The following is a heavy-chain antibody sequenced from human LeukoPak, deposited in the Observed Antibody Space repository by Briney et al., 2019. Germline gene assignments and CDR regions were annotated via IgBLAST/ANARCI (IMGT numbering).Heavy chain of an antibody. CDR2: IYHSGST. V-gene: IGHV4-38-2*02. CDR3: ARATAGAVFGVVIIRYNYYSYYMDV. CDR1: DYSISNGYY. J-gene: IGHJ6*03. D-gene: IGHD3-3*01. Sequence: PSETLSLTCTVSDYSISNGYYWGWIRQPPGKGLEWIGSIYHSGSTYYNPSLKSRVTISVDTSKNQFSLKLSSVTAADTAVYYCARATAGAVFGVVIIRYNYYSYYMDVWGKGTTVTVSS.